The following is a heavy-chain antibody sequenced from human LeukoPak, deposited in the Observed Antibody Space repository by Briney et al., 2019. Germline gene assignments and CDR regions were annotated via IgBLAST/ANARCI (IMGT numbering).Heavy chain of an antibody. J-gene: IGHJ4*02. Sequence: ASVKVSCKASGYTFTSYYMHWVRQAPGQGLEWMGIINPSGGSTSYAQKFQSRVTMTRDTSTSTVYMELSSLRSEDTAVYYCARATMTLVEDYWGQGTLVTVSS. D-gene: IGHD3-22*01. CDR1: GYTFTSYY. CDR3: ARATMTLVEDY. V-gene: IGHV1-46*01. CDR2: INPSGGST.